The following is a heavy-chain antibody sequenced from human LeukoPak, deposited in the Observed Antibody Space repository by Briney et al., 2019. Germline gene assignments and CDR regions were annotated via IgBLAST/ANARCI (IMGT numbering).Heavy chain of an antibody. V-gene: IGHV3-30*01. Sequence: GGFLRLSCAASGFTFSSYAMHWVRQAPGKGLEWVAVISYDGDNKLYADSVKGRFTISRDNSKNTLYMQMNSLRAEDTAVYYCARDRRSSGWWYFDYWGQGTLVTVSS. D-gene: IGHD6-19*01. CDR3: ARDRRSSGWWYFDY. CDR2: ISYDGDNK. J-gene: IGHJ4*02. CDR1: GFTFSSYA.